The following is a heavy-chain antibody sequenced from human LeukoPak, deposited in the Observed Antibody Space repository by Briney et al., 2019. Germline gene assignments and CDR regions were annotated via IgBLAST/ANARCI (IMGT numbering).Heavy chain of an antibody. D-gene: IGHD1-20*01. Sequence: PGGSLRLSCAASGFPFSTYSMNWVRQAPGKGLEWVSSISSSSSYIYYADSVKGRFTISRDNAKNSLYLQVNSLRAEDTALYYCARVKALSGTTTGGMDVWGQGTTVTVSS. CDR1: GFPFSTYS. J-gene: IGHJ6*02. CDR2: ISSSSSYI. V-gene: IGHV3-21*01. CDR3: ARVKALSGTTTGGMDV.